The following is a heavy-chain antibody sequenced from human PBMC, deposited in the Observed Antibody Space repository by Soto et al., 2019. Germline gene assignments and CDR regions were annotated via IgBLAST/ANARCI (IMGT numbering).Heavy chain of an antibody. CDR3: ARVHYYDSSLVDY. Sequence: SETLSLTCAVYGGSFSGYYWSWIRQHPGKGLEWIGEINHSGSTNYNPSLKSRVTISVDTSKNQFSLKLSSVTAADTAVYYCARVHYYDSSLVDYWGQGTLVTVSS. D-gene: IGHD3-22*01. CDR2: INHSGST. J-gene: IGHJ4*02. V-gene: IGHV4-34*01. CDR1: GGSFSGYY.